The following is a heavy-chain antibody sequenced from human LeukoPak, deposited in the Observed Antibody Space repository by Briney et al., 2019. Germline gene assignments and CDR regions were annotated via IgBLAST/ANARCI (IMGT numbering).Heavy chain of an antibody. D-gene: IGHD6-19*01. Sequence: SETLSLTCTVSGGSISSSSYYWGWIRQPPGKGLEWIGSIYYSGSTYYNPSLKSRVTISVDTSKNQFSLKLSSVTAADTAVYYCATSPTRGWYGPYYFDYWGQGTLVTVSS. CDR3: ATSPTRGWYGPYYFDY. V-gene: IGHV4-39*07. CDR2: IYYSGST. J-gene: IGHJ4*02. CDR1: GGSISSSSYY.